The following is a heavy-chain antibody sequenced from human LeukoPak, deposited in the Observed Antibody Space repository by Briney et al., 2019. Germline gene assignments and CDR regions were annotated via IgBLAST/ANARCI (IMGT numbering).Heavy chain of an antibody. V-gene: IGHV1-8*03. CDR1: GYTFTSYD. CDR3: ARGRMITFGGVIVPQYFDY. D-gene: IGHD3-16*02. J-gene: IGHJ4*02. Sequence: ASVKVSCKASGYTFTSYDINWVRQATGQGLEWMGWMNPNSGNTGYAQKFQGRVTITRNTSISTAYMELSSLRSEDTAVYYCARGRMITFGGVIVPQYFDYWGQGTLVTVSS. CDR2: MNPNSGNT.